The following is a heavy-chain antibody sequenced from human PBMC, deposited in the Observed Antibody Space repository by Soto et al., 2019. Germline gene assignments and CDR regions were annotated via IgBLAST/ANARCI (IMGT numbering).Heavy chain of an antibody. V-gene: IGHV3-74*01. Sequence: GGSLRLSCAASGFTFRSHRIHWVRQAPGKGLEWVSRIDTDGGGTSYADSVKGRFTISTDNAENTVYLQMNGLIVEDTAVYYCATVFDVWGQGTLVTVSS. J-gene: IGHJ4*02. D-gene: IGHD4-17*01. CDR1: GFTFRSHR. CDR2: IDTDGGGT. CDR3: ATVFDV.